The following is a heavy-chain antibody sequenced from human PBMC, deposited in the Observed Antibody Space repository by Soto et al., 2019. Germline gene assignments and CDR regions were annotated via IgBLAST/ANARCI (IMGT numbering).Heavy chain of an antibody. Sequence: EVQLLESGGGLVQPGGSLRLSCAASGFTFSIYAMNWVRQAPGKGLEWVSVISGSGGSTYYADSVKGRFTISRDNSKNTLYLQRNSLRAGGPAVYYCARRTVGWYFDLWGRGTLVTVSS. CDR3: ARRTVGWYFDL. V-gene: IGHV3-23*01. J-gene: IGHJ2*01. D-gene: IGHD4-17*01. CDR2: ISGSGGST. CDR1: GFTFSIYA.